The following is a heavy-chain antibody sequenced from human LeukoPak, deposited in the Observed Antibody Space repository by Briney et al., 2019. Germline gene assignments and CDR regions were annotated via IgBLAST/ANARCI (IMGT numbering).Heavy chain of an antibody. Sequence: PSETLSLTCTVSGGSISHYFWSWIRQPPGQGLEWVGYVYYRGNTIYSPSLRSRVTISVDSSKNEFSLKMTSVTAADTAVYYCASHADIALYREGMDVWGKGTTVTVSS. CDR3: ASHADIALYREGMDV. V-gene: IGHV4-59*01. CDR1: GGSISHYF. J-gene: IGHJ6*04. D-gene: IGHD2-15*01. CDR2: VYYRGNT.